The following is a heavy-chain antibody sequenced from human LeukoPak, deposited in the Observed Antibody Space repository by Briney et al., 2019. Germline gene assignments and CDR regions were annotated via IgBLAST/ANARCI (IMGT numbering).Heavy chain of an antibody. V-gene: IGHV3-21*01. CDR3: ARLDGMVVTPFDY. J-gene: IGHJ4*02. CDR2: ISSSSSYI. Sequence: GGSLRLSCAASRFTFSSYSMNWLRQAPGKGLESVSSISSSSSYIYYADSVKGRFTISRDNAKNSLYLQMSSLRAEDTAVYYCARLDGMVVTPFDYWGQGTPVTVSS. CDR1: RFTFSSYS. D-gene: IGHD4-23*01.